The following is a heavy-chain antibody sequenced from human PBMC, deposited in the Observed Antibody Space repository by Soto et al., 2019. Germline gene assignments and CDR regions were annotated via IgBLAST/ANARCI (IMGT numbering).Heavy chain of an antibody. Sequence: GASVKVSCTASGYTFTSYDINWVRQATGQGLEWMGWINPKSGGTKYAQNFQGWVTMTRETSISTAYMELSRLRSDDTAVFYCATGRGVYDSSTYAPFDYWGQGTPVTVSS. D-gene: IGHD3-22*01. CDR3: ATGRGVYDSSTYAPFDY. J-gene: IGHJ4*02. CDR2: INPKSGGT. CDR1: GYTFTSYD. V-gene: IGHV1-2*04.